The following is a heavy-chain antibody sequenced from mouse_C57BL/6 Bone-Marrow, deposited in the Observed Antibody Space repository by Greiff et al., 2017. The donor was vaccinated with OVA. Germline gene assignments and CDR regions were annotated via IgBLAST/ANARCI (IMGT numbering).Heavy chain of an antibody. J-gene: IGHJ2*01. V-gene: IGHV5-9*01. Sequence: EVKLMESGGGLVKPGGSLKLSCAASGFTFSSYTMSWVRQTPEKRLEWVATISGGGGNTYYPDSVKGRFTISRDNAKNTLYLQMSSLRSEDTALYYCARRTPLYYYGSSPYYFDYWGQGTTLTVSS. CDR2: ISGGGGNT. D-gene: IGHD1-1*01. CDR3: ARRTPLYYYGSSPYYFDY. CDR1: GFTFSSYT.